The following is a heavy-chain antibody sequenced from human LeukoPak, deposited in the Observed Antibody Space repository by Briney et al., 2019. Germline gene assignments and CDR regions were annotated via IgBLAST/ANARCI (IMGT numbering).Heavy chain of an antibody. CDR2: INHSGST. J-gene: IGHJ4*02. Sequence: PSETLSLTCAVYGGSFSGYYWSWIRQPPGKGLEWIGEINHSGSTNDKPSLKSRVTISVDTSKNQFSLKLNSVTAADTAVYYCARKLLWFGDLDYWGQGTLVTVSS. V-gene: IGHV4-34*01. CDR1: GGSFSGYY. CDR3: ARKLLWFGDLDY. D-gene: IGHD3-10*01.